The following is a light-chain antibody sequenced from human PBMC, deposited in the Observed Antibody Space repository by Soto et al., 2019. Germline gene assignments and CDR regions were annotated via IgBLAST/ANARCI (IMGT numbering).Light chain of an antibody. Sequence: QSVLTQPASVSGSPGQSITISCTGTSSDFGGYNYVSWYQQHPGRAPKVLIYDVSNRPAGVSDRFSGSRSGNTASLTISGLHSEDEADYYCCSYTSSNSLVFGTGTKVNVL. CDR3: CSYTSSNSLV. CDR2: DVS. J-gene: IGLJ1*01. V-gene: IGLV2-14*01. CDR1: SSDFGGYNY.